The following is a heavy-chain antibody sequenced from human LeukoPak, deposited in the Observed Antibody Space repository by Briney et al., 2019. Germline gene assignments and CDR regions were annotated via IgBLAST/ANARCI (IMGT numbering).Heavy chain of an antibody. V-gene: IGHV4-38-2*02. D-gene: IGHD2-2*02. CDR3: ARECSSTTCYTRSFDP. J-gene: IGHJ5*02. CDR2: IYHSGST. CDR1: GYSISSGYY. Sequence: SETLSLTCTVSGYSISSGYYWCWLRPPPGKVLEWIGNIYHSGSTYYNPSLKSRVTMSRDTSKNQFSLNLNSVTATDTAVYYCARECSSTTCYTRSFDPWGQGTLVTVSS.